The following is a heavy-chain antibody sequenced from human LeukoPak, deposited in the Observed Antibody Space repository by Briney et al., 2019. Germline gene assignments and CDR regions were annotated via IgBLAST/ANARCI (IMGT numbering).Heavy chain of an antibody. Sequence: PSETLSLTCVVSGVSIAISDWWTWVRQPPEKGLEWIGEISHSGSTAYNPSLKSRVTISIDKSKNQLSLILTSVTAADTAMYYCAQVWGYWGQGTLVTVSS. V-gene: IGHV4-4*02. CDR1: GVSIAISDW. D-gene: IGHD3-16*01. CDR3: AQVWGY. CDR2: ISHSGST. J-gene: IGHJ4*02.